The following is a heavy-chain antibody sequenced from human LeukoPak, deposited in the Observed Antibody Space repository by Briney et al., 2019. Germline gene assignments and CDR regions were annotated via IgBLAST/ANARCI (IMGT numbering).Heavy chain of an antibody. J-gene: IGHJ4*02. Sequence: SETLSLTCTVSGDSISAGNYYWSWIRQPAGKGLEWVGRAYDTGSTWHSPSLKNRVTISIDTSRNQFSLTLNSVTAADTAVYYCARDNPGNGWFFDEWGQGTLVTVSS. CDR1: GDSISAGNYY. D-gene: IGHD3-10*01. V-gene: IGHV4-61*02. CDR2: AYDTGST. CDR3: ARDNPGNGWFFDE.